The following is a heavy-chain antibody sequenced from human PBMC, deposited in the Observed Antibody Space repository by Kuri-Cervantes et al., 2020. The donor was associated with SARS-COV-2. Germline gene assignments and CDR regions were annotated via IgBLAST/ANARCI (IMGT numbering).Heavy chain of an antibody. CDR3: TTDIVVVPAARVDYYYMDV. CDR2: IKSKTDGGTT. CDR1: GFTFSNAW. J-gene: IGHJ6*03. Sequence: GGSLRLSCAASGFTFSNAWMSWVRQAPGKGLEWVGRIKSKTDGGTTDYAAPVKGRFTISRDDSKNTLYLQMNSLKTEDTAVYYCTTDIVVVPAARVDYYYMDVWGKGTTGTVSS. D-gene: IGHD2-2*01. V-gene: IGHV3-15*01.